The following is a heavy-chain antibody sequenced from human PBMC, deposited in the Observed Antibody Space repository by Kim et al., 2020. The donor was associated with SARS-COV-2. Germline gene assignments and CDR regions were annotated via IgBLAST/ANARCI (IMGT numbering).Heavy chain of an antibody. CDR3: ARGPQPLPYGMDV. D-gene: IGHD2-2*01. V-gene: IGHV4-4*02. Sequence: YNPSLTSRVTISVDKSKNQFSLRLSSVTAADTAVYYCARGPQPLPYGMDVWGQGTTVTVSS. J-gene: IGHJ6*02.